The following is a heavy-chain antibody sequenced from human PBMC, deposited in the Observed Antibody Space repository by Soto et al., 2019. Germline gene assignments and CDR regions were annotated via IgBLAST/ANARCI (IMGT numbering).Heavy chain of an antibody. CDR2: INSDGSST. CDR1: GFTFSSYW. CDR3: ASPYMYSSGLYFYGMDV. J-gene: IGHJ6*02. D-gene: IGHD6-19*01. Sequence: EVQLVESGGGLVQPGGSLRLSCAASGFTFSSYWMHWVRQAPGKGLVWVSRINSDGSSTSYADSVKGRFTISRDNAKNMVYLQMNSLRAEDTAVYYCASPYMYSSGLYFYGMDVWGQGTTVTVSS. V-gene: IGHV3-74*01.